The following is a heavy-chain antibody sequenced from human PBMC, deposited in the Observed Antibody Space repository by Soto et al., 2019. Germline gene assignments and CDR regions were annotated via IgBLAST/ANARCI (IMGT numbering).Heavy chain of an antibody. CDR2: IGSGSP. CDR3: AQDLGSSWYHYNSFAP. V-gene: IGHV3-23*01. CDR1: GFTFSGYA. Sequence: EVQLLESGGGLVQPGGSLRLSCAASGFTFSGYAMSWVRQAPGKGLEWVSAIGSGSPFYADSVKGRFTISRDNANSMLYLQMNSLRADDTAVYFCAQDLGSSWYHYNSFAPGGPGILVTVSS. J-gene: IGHJ5*02. D-gene: IGHD6-13*01.